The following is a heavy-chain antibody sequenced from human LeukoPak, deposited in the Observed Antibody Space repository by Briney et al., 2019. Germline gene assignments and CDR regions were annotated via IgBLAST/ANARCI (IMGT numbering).Heavy chain of an antibody. CDR3: ARDYSSGWSDAFDI. Sequence: GASVKVSCKASGGTFSSYAISWVRQAPGQGLEWMGRIIPIFGTANYAQKFQGRVTITTDESTSTAYMVLSSLRSEDTAVYYCARDYSSGWSDAFDIWGQGTMVTVSS. V-gene: IGHV1-69*05. J-gene: IGHJ3*02. CDR2: IIPIFGTA. D-gene: IGHD6-19*01. CDR1: GGTFSSYA.